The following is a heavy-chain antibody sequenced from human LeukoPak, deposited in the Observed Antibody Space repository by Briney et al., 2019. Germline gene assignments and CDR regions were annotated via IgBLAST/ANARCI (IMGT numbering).Heavy chain of an antibody. Sequence: ASVKVSCKASGGTFISYAISWVRQAPGQGLEWMGGIIPIFGTANYAQKFQGRVTITADESTSTAYMELSSLRSEDTAVYYCARDLHYYGSGPWGQGTLVTVSS. CDR2: IIPIFGTA. J-gene: IGHJ5*02. CDR3: ARDLHYYGSGP. V-gene: IGHV1-69*13. CDR1: GGTFISYA. D-gene: IGHD3-10*01.